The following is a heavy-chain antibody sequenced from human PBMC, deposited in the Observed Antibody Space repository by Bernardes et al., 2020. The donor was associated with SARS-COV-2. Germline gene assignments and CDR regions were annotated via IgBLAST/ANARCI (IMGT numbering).Heavy chain of an antibody. CDR1: GFIFNSYG. CDR2: ITSSGDQR. J-gene: IGHJ5*02. V-gene: IGHV3-23*01. D-gene: IGHD1-26*01. Sequence: GGSLRLSCSASGFIFNSYGMSWVRQAPGKGLEWVSGITSSGDQRYYADSVKGRFTISRDNSKNTLFLQMNSLRVDDTATYYCTKNSGNPAGRFDPWGQGTLVTVSS. CDR3: TKNSGNPAGRFDP.